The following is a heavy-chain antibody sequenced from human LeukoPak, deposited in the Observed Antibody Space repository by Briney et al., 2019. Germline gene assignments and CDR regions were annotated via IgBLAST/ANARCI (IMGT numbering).Heavy chain of an antibody. CDR2: IYYSGST. CDR3: AREGSGIAVAGNGFDP. V-gene: IGHV4-30-4*01. J-gene: IGHJ5*02. CDR1: GGSISSGDYY. D-gene: IGHD6-19*01. Sequence: PSETLSLTCTVPGGSISSGDYYWSWIRQPPGKGLEWIGYIYYSGSTYYNPSLKSRVTISVDTSKNQFSLKLSSVTAADTAVYYCAREGSGIAVAGNGFDPWGQGTLVTVSS.